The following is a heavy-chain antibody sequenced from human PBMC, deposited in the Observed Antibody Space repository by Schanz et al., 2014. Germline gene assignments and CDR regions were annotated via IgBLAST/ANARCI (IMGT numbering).Heavy chain of an antibody. D-gene: IGHD2-8*02. CDR1: GGTFSSYT. CDR2: IIPVLAIA. V-gene: IGHV1-69*02. CDR3: ATMWGYCTATACQILEVLAV. Sequence: QVQLVQSGAEVKKPGSSVKVSCTASGGTFSSYTISWIRQAPGQGLEWMGRIIPVLAIADYAQKFQGRVTITADKSTSTASMELSSLRSEDTAVYYCATMWGYCTATACQILEVLAVWGQGTMVTVSS. J-gene: IGHJ3*01.